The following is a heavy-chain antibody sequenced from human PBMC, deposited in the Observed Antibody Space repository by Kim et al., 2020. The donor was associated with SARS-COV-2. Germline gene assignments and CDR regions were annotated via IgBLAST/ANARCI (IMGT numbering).Heavy chain of an antibody. CDR2: ISPHNGKT. V-gene: IGHV1-18*01. J-gene: IGHJ6*02. D-gene: IGHD3-10*01. Sequence: ASVKVSCKASGYTFTSQGISWVRQAPGQGPEWMGWISPHNGKTKYAQKFQGRVAMTTDTSTTTVKMELGSLTSDDTAVYYCARDGGVTRGIDVRGQGTAVTLS. CDR1: GYTFTSQG. CDR3: ARDGGVTRGIDV.